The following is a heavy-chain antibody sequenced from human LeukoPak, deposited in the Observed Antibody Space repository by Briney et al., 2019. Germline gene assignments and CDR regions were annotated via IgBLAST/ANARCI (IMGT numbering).Heavy chain of an antibody. CDR2: INHSGST. CDR1: GGSFSGYY. V-gene: IGHV4-34*01. Sequence: PSETLSLTCAVYGGSFSGYYWSWIRQPPGKGLEWIGEINHSGSTNYNPSLKSRVTISVDTSKNQFSLKMSSVIAADTAVYYCARHVDITMVQRVIFWFDPWGQGTLVTVSS. J-gene: IGHJ5*02. CDR3: ARHVDITMVQRVIFWFDP. D-gene: IGHD3-10*01.